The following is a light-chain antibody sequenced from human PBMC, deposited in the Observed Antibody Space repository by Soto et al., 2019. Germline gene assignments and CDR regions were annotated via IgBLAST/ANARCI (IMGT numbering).Light chain of an antibody. CDR3: QQYNNWPPMA. J-gene: IGKJ1*01. CDR2: GAS. CDR1: QSVSSN. V-gene: IGKV3-15*01. Sequence: EIVMTQSPATLSVSPGERATLSCRASQSVSSNLAWYQQKPGQAPRLLIYGASTRAPGIPARFSGSGSGTEFTRTISSLQSEDFAVYYCQQYNNWPPMAFGQGTKVEIK.